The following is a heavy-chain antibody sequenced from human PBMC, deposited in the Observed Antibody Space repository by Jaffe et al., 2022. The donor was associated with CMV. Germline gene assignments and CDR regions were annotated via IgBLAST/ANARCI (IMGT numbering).Heavy chain of an antibody. CDR3: ANVDWNRQSEYYFDY. Sequence: EVQLVESGGGLVKPGGSLRLSCAASGFTFSNAWMSWVRQAPGKGLEWVGRIKSKTDGGTTDYAAPVKGRFTISRDDSKNTLYLQMNSLRAEDTALYYCANVDWNRQSEYYFDYWGQGTLVTVSS. CDR2: IKSKTDGGTT. J-gene: IGHJ4*02. V-gene: IGHV3-15*05. CDR1: GFTFSNAW. D-gene: IGHD1-1*01.